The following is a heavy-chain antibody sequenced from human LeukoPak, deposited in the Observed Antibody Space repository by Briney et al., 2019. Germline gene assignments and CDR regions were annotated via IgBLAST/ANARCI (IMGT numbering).Heavy chain of an antibody. V-gene: IGHV1-2*02. Sequence: ASVKVSCKASGYTFTGYFIHWVRQAPGQGLEWMGWINPNSGGTNYAQKFQGRVTMTRDTSINTAYMELSRLRSDDTAVYYCARDGNYYDSSGFNYWGQGTLVTVSS. CDR3: ARDGNYYDSSGFNY. D-gene: IGHD3-22*01. CDR2: INPNSGGT. J-gene: IGHJ4*02. CDR1: GYTFTGYF.